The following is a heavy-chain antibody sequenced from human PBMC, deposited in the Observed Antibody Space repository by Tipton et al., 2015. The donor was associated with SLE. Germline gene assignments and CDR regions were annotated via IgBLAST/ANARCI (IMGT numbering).Heavy chain of an antibody. V-gene: IGHV4-34*01. CDR1: GGSFSGYY. CDR2: INHSGST. D-gene: IGHD6-19*01. CDR3: ARGKGASGFDI. Sequence: TLSLTCAVYGGSFSGYYWSWIRQPPGKGLEWIGEINHSGSTNYNPSLKSRVTISVDTSKNQFSLKLSSVTAADTAVYYCARGKGASGFDIWGQGTTVTVSS. J-gene: IGHJ6*02.